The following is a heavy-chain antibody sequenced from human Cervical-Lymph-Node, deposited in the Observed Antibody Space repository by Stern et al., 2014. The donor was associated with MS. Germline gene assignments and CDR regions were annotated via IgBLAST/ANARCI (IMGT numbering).Heavy chain of an antibody. Sequence: QVTLKESGPTLVKPTQTLTLTCTFSGFSLSPSEVGVGWIRQPPGKALEWLALLSWDDDKRYNPSLKSRLAITKDTSKNQVVLTMTNMDPVDTATYYCAHSSWDAYNLYRYFDYWGQGTLVTVSS. D-gene: IGHD5-24*01. CDR2: LSWDDDK. CDR3: AHSSWDAYNLYRYFDY. CDR1: GFSLSPSEVG. V-gene: IGHV2-5*02. J-gene: IGHJ4*02.